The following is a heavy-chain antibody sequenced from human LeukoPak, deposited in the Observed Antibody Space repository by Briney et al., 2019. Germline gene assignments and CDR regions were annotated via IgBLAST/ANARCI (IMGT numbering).Heavy chain of an antibody. CDR2: IYSGGST. CDR1: GFTFSSNY. V-gene: IGHV3-53*01. J-gene: IGHJ4*02. CDR3: ARGVLAAAGTDYFDY. Sequence: GGSLRLSCAASGFTFSSNYMSWVRQAPGKGLEWVSVIYSGGSTYYADSVKGRFTISRDNSKNTLYLQMNSLRAEDTAVYYCARGVLAAAGTDYFDYWGQGTLITVSS. D-gene: IGHD6-13*01.